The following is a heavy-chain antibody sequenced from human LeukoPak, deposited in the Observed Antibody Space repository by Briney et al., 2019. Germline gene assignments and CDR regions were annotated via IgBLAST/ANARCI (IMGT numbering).Heavy chain of an antibody. CDR3: ARGYCSGGTCYLVENWLDP. Sequence: ASVKASCKASGYTLTAYYIYWVRQAPGQGLEWIGRINPNSGGTDYAQNFQGRVTMTRDTSISTAYMELSRLRSDDTAVYYCARGYCSGGTCYLVENWLDPWGQGTLVTVSS. V-gene: IGHV1-2*06. CDR1: GYTLTAYY. D-gene: IGHD2-15*01. J-gene: IGHJ5*02. CDR2: INPNSGGT.